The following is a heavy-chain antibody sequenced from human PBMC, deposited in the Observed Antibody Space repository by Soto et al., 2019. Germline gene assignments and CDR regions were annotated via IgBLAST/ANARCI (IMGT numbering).Heavy chain of an antibody. CDR2: IYYSGST. V-gene: IGHV4-61*01. CDR1: GASVSSGSYY. CDR3: ARYYGILTGYSYFDY. D-gene: IGHD3-9*01. Sequence: QVQLQESGPGLVKPSETLSLTCTVSGASVSSGSYYWSWIRQPPGKGLEWIGDIYYSGSTNYNPPLKSRVTISVVTSKNQCSLKLSSVTAADTAVYYCARYYGILTGYSYFDYWGQGTLVTVSS. J-gene: IGHJ4*02.